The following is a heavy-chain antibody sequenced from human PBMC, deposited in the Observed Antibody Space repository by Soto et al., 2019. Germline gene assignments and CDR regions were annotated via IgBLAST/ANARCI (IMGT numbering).Heavy chain of an antibody. CDR2: ISYDGSNK. Sequence: GGSLRLSCAASGFTFRTYGRHGFRRPPGKGLEWVAVISYDGSNKYYADSVKGRFTISRDNSKNTLYLQMNSLRAEDTAVYYCAKDRYGNGYYFDYWGQGTLVTVSS. CDR1: GFTFRTYG. J-gene: IGHJ4*02. CDR3: AKDRYGNGYYFDY. V-gene: IGHV3-30*18. D-gene: IGHD5-18*01.